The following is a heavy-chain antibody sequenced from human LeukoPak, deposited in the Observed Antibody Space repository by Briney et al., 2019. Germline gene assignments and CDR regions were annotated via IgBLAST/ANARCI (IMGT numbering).Heavy chain of an antibody. CDR2: INPSGGST. CDR3: ARGGNAFDI. CDR1: GYTFTSYG. V-gene: IGHV1-46*01. Sequence: GSVKVSCKASGYTFTSYGITWVRQAPGQGLEWMGIINPSGGSTSYAQKFQGRVTMTRDMSTSTVYMELSSLRSEDTAVYYCARGGNAFDIWGQGTMVTVSS. J-gene: IGHJ3*02.